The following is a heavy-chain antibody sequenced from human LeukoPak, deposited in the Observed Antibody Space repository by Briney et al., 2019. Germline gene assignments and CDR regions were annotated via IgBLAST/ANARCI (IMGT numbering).Heavy chain of an antibody. V-gene: IGHV3-64D*06. Sequence: PGGSLRLSCSASGFTFSGYAMHWVRQAPGKGLEYVSAISSHGGSTYYADSVKGRFTISGDNSKNTLYLQMSSLRAEDTAVYYCVKPGGIYCSGGSCYFDYWGQGTLVTVSS. CDR1: GFTFSGYA. D-gene: IGHD2-15*01. CDR2: ISSHGGST. CDR3: VKPGGIYCSGGSCYFDY. J-gene: IGHJ4*02.